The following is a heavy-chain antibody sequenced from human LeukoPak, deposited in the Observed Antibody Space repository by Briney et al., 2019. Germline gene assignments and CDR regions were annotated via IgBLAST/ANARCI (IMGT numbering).Heavy chain of an antibody. J-gene: IGHJ4*02. Sequence: SVKVSCKVSGGTFSSYAICWVRQGPGQGLEWMGGIILIFGTANYAQTFQGRVTFTADGSTSTAYMELSSLRSEDTAVDYCARRDPDSSGYRYWGQGTLVTVSS. CDR1: GGTFSSYA. CDR2: IILIFGTA. V-gene: IGHV1-69*01. CDR3: ARRDPDSSGYRY. D-gene: IGHD3-22*01.